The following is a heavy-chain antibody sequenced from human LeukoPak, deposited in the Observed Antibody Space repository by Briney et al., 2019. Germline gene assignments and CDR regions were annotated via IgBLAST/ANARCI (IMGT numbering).Heavy chain of an antibody. CDR3: ARAARLRDYGSESSHSPGYDF. CDR1: GGTFSGYY. Sequence: SETLSLTCAVYGGTFSGYYRTWFRQSPGKGLEWIGEITHSGSSNYNPSHKSRVTISVDTSENQFSLKLSSVTAADTAVYYYARAARLRDYGSESSHSPGYDFWGQGTLVTVSS. V-gene: IGHV4-34*01. CDR2: ITHSGSS. D-gene: IGHD3-10*01. J-gene: IGHJ4*02.